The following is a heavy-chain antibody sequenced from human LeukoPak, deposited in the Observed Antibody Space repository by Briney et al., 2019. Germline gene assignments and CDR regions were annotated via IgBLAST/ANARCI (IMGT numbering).Heavy chain of an antibody. Sequence: GGSLRLSCAASGFTFSDYYMSWIRQAPGKGLEWISYISSSSSTIYYADSVKGRFTISRDNAKNSLYLQMNSLRDEDTAVYYCAREGPKTGYSSGWLDYWGQGTLVTVSS. CDR1: GFTFSDYY. CDR2: ISSSSSTI. V-gene: IGHV3-11*04. D-gene: IGHD6-19*01. CDR3: AREGPKTGYSSGWLDY. J-gene: IGHJ4*02.